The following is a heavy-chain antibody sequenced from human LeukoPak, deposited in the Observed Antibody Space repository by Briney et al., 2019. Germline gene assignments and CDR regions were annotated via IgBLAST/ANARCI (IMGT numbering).Heavy chain of an antibody. CDR2: ISSSGGST. CDR3: ANPRDSSTWYTFDY. Sequence: GRSLRLSCAASGFTFDDYAMHWVRQAPGKGLEWVSGISSSGGSTSYADSVKGRFTISRDNSKNTLYLQMNSLRAEDTAVYYCANPRDSSTWYTFDYWGQGTLVTVSS. D-gene: IGHD6-13*01. V-gene: IGHV3-23*01. CDR1: GFTFDDYA. J-gene: IGHJ4*02.